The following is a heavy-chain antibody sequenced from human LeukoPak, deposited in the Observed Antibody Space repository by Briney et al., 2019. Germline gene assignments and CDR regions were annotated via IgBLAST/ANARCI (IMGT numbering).Heavy chain of an antibody. V-gene: IGHV4-39*07. Sequence: PSETLSLTCTVSGGSISSSSYYWGWIRQPPGKGLEWIGSIYYSGSTYYNPSLKSRVTISVDTSKNQFSLKLSSVTAADTAVYYCARGVTGFDPWGQGTLVTVSS. D-gene: IGHD4-23*01. CDR3: ARGVTGFDP. CDR1: GGSISSSSYY. CDR2: IYYSGST. J-gene: IGHJ5*02.